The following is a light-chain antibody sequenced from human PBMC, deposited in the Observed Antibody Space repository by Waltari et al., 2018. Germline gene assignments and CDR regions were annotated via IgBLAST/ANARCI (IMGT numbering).Light chain of an antibody. J-gene: IGKJ4*01. CDR3: HQHNSWPPLS. CDR1: QSVSSN. V-gene: IGKV3-15*01. Sequence: EIVMTQSPATLSVSPGERATLPCRASQSVSSNLAWYQQKPGQAPRPLIYGASTRATGVPARFSGSGSGTDFTLTISGLQSEDYAVYFCHQHNSWPPLSFGGGTK. CDR2: GAS.